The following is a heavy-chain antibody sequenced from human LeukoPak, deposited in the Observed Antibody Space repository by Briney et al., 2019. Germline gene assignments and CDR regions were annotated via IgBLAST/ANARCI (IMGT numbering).Heavy chain of an antibody. J-gene: IGHJ4*02. CDR1: GFNFTYYA. V-gene: IGHV3-30*18. D-gene: IGHD1-1*01. CDR3: AKLAWNDGSYCFDY. Sequence: GGSLRLSCIGSGFNFTYYAIYWVRQAPGKGLEWVAVVSYDGNDGYYADSVKGRFSISRDNSQNTVTLQMNNLRVDDTAIYYCAKLAWNDGSYCFDYWGQGTLVTVSS. CDR2: VSYDGNDG.